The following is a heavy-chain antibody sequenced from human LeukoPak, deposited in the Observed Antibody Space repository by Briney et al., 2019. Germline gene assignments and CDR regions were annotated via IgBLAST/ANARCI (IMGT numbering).Heavy chain of an antibody. Sequence: GGSLRLSCAAPGFTFSSSGMHWVRQAPGKGLEWAAVIWDDGSIKYYAESVKGRFTISRDNSKNTLYLQMNSLRAEDTAVYYCARDRGEGWLQSNFDYWGQGTLVTVSS. CDR2: IWDDGSIK. D-gene: IGHD5-24*01. CDR3: ARDRGEGWLQSNFDY. V-gene: IGHV3-33*01. CDR1: GFTFSSSG. J-gene: IGHJ4*02.